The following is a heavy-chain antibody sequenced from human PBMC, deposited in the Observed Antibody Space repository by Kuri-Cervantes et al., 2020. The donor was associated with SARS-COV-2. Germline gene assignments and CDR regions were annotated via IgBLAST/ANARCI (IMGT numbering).Heavy chain of an antibody. D-gene: IGHD3-3*01. CDR2: ISSSSSYI. J-gene: IGHJ6*02. Sequence: GGSLRLSCAASGFTFSSYSMNWVRQAPGKGLEWVSSISSSSSYIYYADSVKGRFTISRDNAKNSLYLQMNSLRVEDTAVYYCAREFHDFWSGYYGPYYFYAMDVWGQGTTVTVSS. CDR3: AREFHDFWSGYYGPYYFYAMDV. CDR1: GFTFSSYS. V-gene: IGHV3-21*01.